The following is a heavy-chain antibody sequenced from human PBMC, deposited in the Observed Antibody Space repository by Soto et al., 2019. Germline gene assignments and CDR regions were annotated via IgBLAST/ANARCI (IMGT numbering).Heavy chain of an antibody. CDR2: INPSGGST. CDR1: GYPFTNYY. V-gene: IGHV1-46*01. J-gene: IGHJ4*02. D-gene: IGHD3-22*01. Sequence: GASGPVSCEASGYPFTNYYIHWVRQPPRQGLEWMGIINPSGGSTSYAQRFRGRVTMTRDTSTSTVYMDLSGLRSDDTAVYYCAREDLISMRDYYFTCWGQGTMVTVSS. CDR3: AREDLISMRDYYFTC.